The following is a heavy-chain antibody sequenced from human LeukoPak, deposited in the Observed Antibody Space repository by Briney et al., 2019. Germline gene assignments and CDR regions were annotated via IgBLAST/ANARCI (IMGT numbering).Heavy chain of an antibody. D-gene: IGHD2-2*01. J-gene: IGHJ3*02. V-gene: IGHV1-2*02. Sequence: ASVKVSCKASGYTFTGYYMHWVRQAPGQGLEWMGWINPNSGGTNYAQKFQGRVTMTRDTSISTAYMELSRLGSDDTAVYYCAKSFDCSSTSCYEGYDAFDIWGQGTMVTVSS. CDR3: AKSFDCSSTSCYEGYDAFDI. CDR1: GYTFTGYY. CDR2: INPNSGGT.